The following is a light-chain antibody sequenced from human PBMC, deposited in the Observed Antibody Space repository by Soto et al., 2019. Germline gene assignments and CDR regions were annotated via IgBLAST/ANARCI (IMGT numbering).Light chain of an antibody. J-gene: IGKJ1*01. CDR1: QSVSSN. CDR2: AAS. V-gene: IGKV3-15*01. CDR3: QQRSNWPPWT. Sequence: IVITQCPATLSVYPGERATLSCRASQSVSSNLAWFQQKPGQAPGLLIYAASTRATGIPARFSGSGSGTEFTLTISSLEPEDFAVYYCQQRSNWPPWTFGQGTKVDI.